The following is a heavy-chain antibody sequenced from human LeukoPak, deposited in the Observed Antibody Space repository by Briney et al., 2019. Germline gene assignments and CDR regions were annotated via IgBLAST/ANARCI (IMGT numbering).Heavy chain of an antibody. CDR1: GFTFSSYW. Sequence: GGSLRLSCAASGFTFSSYWMHWVRHAPGKGLVWVSRINTDGSSTIYADSVKGRFTISRDNAKNTLYLQMNSLRAEDTAIYYCARVAGGAFDSWGHGTLVTVSS. V-gene: IGHV3-74*01. D-gene: IGHD3-10*01. CDR2: INTDGSST. CDR3: ARVAGGAFDS. J-gene: IGHJ4*01.